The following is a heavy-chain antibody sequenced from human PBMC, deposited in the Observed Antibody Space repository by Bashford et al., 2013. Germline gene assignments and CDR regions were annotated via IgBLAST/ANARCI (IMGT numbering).Heavy chain of an antibody. Sequence: WVRQMPGKGLEWMGRIGPSDSSSDYSPSFQGHVTISADKSINTAYLQWSSLKASDTAMYYCARSSSWYLHVGYWGQGTLVTVSS. J-gene: IGHJ4*02. D-gene: IGHD6-13*01. CDR3: ARSSSWYLHVGY. V-gene: IGHV5-10-1*01. CDR2: IGPSDSSS.